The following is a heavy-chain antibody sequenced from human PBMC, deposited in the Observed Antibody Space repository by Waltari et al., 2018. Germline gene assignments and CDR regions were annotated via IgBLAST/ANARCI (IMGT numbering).Heavy chain of an antibody. D-gene: IGHD6-19*01. CDR1: GGPLTSDY. CDR3: ARGHSTGWYLSH. CDR2: IYHSGTT. Sequence: QVQLMESGPGLVRPLETLALTCNVSGGPLTSDYWRWVRQPPGKGLEWVGYIYHSGTTNYNPSLRSRVSISVDTSKTQFSLKLNYVTAADTAVYYCARGHSTGWYLSHWGRGALVTVSS. J-gene: IGHJ1*01. V-gene: IGHV4-59*01.